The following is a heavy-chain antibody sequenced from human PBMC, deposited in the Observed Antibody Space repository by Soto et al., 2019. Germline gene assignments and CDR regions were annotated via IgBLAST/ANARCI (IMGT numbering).Heavy chain of an antibody. J-gene: IGHJ4*02. Sequence: PSVTLSLACTVSGVSISSYYWSWLRQPPGKGLEWIGYIYYSGSTNYNPSLKSRVTISVDTSKNQFSLKLSSVTAADTAVYYCARVGDSDFWSGYHDYWGQGTLVTVSS. V-gene: IGHV4-59*01. CDR2: IYYSGST. D-gene: IGHD3-3*01. CDR1: GVSISSYY. CDR3: ARVGDSDFWSGYHDY.